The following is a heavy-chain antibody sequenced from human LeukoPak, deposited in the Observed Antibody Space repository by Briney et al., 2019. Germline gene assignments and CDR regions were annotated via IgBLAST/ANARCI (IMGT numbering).Heavy chain of an antibody. CDR1: GYTFTGYY. J-gene: IGHJ4*02. D-gene: IGHD3-22*01. CDR2: INPNSGGT. Sequence: GASVKVSCKASGYTFTGYYMHWVRQAPGQGLEWMGWINPNSGGTNYAQKFQGRVTMTRDTSISTAYMELSRLRSDDTAVYYCARRSFYYYDSSGYYGYWGQGTLVTVSS. CDR3: ARRSFYYYDSSGYYGY. V-gene: IGHV1-2*02.